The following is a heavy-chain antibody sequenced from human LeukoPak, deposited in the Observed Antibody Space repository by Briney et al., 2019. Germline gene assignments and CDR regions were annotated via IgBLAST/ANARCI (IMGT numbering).Heavy chain of an antibody. D-gene: IGHD5-24*01. CDR1: GFTFSSYS. CDR2: ISSSSSYI. CDR3: ARATVEMATFDAFDI. V-gene: IGHV3-21*01. J-gene: IGHJ3*02. Sequence: GTSLRLSCAASGFTFSSYSMNWVRQAPGKGLEWVSSISSSSSYIYYADSVKGRFTISRDNAKNSLYLQMNSLRAEDTAVYYCARATVEMATFDAFDIWGQGTMVTVSS.